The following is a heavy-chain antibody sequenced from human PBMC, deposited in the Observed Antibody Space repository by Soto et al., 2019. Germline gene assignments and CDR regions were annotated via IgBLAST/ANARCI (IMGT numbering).Heavy chain of an antibody. CDR2: INHSGST. D-gene: IGHD5-18*01. CDR3: ARGPIGYSYGYGLYYYYYYGMDV. J-gene: IGHJ6*02. Sequence: SETLSLTCAVYGGSFSGYYWSWIRQPPGKGLEWIGEINHSGSTNYNPSLKSRVTISVDTSKNQFSLKLSSVTAADTAVYYCARGPIGYSYGYGLYYYYYYGMDVWGQWTTVTVSS. CDR1: GGSFSGYY. V-gene: IGHV4-34*01.